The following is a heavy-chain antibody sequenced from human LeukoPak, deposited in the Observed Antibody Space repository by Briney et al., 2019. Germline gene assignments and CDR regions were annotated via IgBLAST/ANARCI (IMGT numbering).Heavy chain of an antibody. CDR3: ASGTLLDY. CDR2: IYYGGST. Sequence: SETLSLTCTVSGGSISSYYWSWIRQPPGKGLEGIGFIYYGGSTNYNPSLKSRVTIPVDTSKNHFSLKLSSVTAADTAVYYCASGTLLDYWGQGTLVTVSS. V-gene: IGHV4-59*01. CDR1: GGSISSYY. J-gene: IGHJ4*02. D-gene: IGHD3-10*01.